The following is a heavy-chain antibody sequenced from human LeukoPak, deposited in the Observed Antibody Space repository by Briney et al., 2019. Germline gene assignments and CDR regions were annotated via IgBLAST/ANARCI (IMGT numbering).Heavy chain of an antibody. V-gene: IGHV4-59*01. Sequence: SETLSLTCTVSGGSISSYYWSWIRQPPGKGLEWIGYIYYSGSTNYNPSLKSRVPLSVDTSKNQFSLNLRSVPAAHTAVFYCVRGEAAAGAIWFDHWGQGTLVTVSS. CDR3: VRGEAAAGAIWFDH. J-gene: IGHJ5*02. D-gene: IGHD6-13*01. CDR1: GGSISSYY. CDR2: IYYSGST.